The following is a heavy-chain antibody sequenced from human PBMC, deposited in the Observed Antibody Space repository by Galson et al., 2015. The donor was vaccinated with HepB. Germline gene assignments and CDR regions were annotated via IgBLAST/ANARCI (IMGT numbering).Heavy chain of an antibody. CDR2: ISNNAGKT. Sequence: SLRLSCAVSGFSVDSRAMSWVRQAPGKSLEWLSSISNNAGKTYYAGSVRGRFAISRDESTNSVFLQMDSLRADDTAVYYCAKDHPSSGWPAFDYWSQGALAIVSS. CDR3: AKDHPSSGWPAFDY. D-gene: IGHD6-19*01. CDR1: GFSVDSRA. J-gene: IGHJ4*02. V-gene: IGHV3-23*01.